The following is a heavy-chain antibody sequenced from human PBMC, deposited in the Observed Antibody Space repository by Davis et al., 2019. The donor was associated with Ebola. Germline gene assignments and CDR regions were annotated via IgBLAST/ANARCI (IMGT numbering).Heavy chain of an antibody. D-gene: IGHD3-3*01. Sequence: ASVKVSCKASGYTFTSYYMHWVRQAPGQGLEWMGIINPSGGSTSYAQKFQGRVTMTRYTSTSTVYMELSSLRSEDTAVYYCARDRIWSGYYYYYYGMDVWGQGTTVTVSS. CDR3: ARDRIWSGYYYYYYGMDV. CDR1: GYTFTSYY. V-gene: IGHV1-46*01. J-gene: IGHJ6*02. CDR2: INPSGGST.